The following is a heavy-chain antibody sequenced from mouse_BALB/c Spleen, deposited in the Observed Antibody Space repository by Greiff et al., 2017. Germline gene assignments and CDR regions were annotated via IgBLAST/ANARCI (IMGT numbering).Heavy chain of an antibody. J-gene: IGHJ4*01. CDR2: ISSGGSYT. CDR1: GFTFSSYG. Sequence: EVHLVESGGDLVKPGGSLKLSCAASGFTFSSYGMSWVRQTPDKRLEWVATISSGGSYTYYPDSVKGRFTISRDNAKNTLYLQMSSLKSEDTAMYYCARIYYGNYKAMDYWGQGTSVTVSS. D-gene: IGHD2-1*01. CDR3: ARIYYGNYKAMDY. V-gene: IGHV5-6*01.